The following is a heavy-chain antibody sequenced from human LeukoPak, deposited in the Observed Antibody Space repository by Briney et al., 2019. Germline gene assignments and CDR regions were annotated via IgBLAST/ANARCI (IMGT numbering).Heavy chain of an antibody. CDR1: GFTFSSYA. Sequence: GGSLRLSCAASGFTFSSYAMHWVRQAPGKGLEWVANIKQDGSEKYYLDSVRGRFTISRDNAKNSLYLQMNSLRAEDTAVYYCARSDRVGDFDYWGQGTLVTVSS. CDR3: ARSDRVGDFDY. D-gene: IGHD1-26*01. J-gene: IGHJ4*02. V-gene: IGHV3-7*01. CDR2: IKQDGSEK.